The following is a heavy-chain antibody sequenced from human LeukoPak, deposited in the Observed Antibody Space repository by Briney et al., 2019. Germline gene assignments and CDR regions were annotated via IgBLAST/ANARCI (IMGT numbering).Heavy chain of an antibody. Sequence: ASVNVSCKASGYTFTGYYMHWVRQAPGQGLEWMGWISPNSGATNYAQKFQARVTMTGDTSISTTYMELSSLRSDDTAVYYCARLGGGSSWSNFDYWGQGTLVTVSS. V-gene: IGHV1-2*02. J-gene: IGHJ4*02. D-gene: IGHD6-13*01. CDR1: GYTFTGYY. CDR2: ISPNSGAT. CDR3: ARLGGGSSWSNFDY.